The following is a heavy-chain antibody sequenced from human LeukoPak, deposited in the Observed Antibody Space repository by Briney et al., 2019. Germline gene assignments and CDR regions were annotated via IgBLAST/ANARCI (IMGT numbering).Heavy chain of an antibody. D-gene: IGHD5-18*01. J-gene: IGHJ4*02. CDR2: VSDSGST. CDR3: ARGRGYGYGIDY. Sequence: SETLPLTCTVSGGSVSSGSHFWSWIRQPPGKGLEFVAYVSDSGSTNYNAFLKSRVTISVDTSKNQFSLKVTSVTAADTAVYYCARGRGYGYGIDYWGQGTLVTVSS. V-gene: IGHV4-61*01. CDR1: GGSVSSGSHF.